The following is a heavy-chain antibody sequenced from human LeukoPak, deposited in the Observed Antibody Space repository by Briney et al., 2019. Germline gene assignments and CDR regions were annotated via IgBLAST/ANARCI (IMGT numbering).Heavy chain of an antibody. CDR2: ISAYNGNT. V-gene: IGHV1-18*01. D-gene: IGHD2-15*01. Sequence: ASVKVSCKASGYTFTSYGISWVRQAPGQGLEWMGWISAYNGNTNYAQKLQGRVTMTTDTSTSTAYTELRSLRSDDTAVYYCARGMPPTDIVVVVAATHGGVDWFDPWGQGTLVTVSS. CDR3: ARGMPPTDIVVVVAATHGGVDWFDP. J-gene: IGHJ5*02. CDR1: GYTFTSYG.